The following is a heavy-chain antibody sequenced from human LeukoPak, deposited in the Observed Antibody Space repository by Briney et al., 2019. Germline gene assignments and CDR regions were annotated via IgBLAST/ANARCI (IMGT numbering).Heavy chain of an antibody. CDR3: ARVYDSSGYYYVQGDY. J-gene: IGHJ4*02. V-gene: IGHV3-30-3*01. CDR2: ISYDGSNK. Sequence: GRSLKLSCAASGFTFSSYAMHWVRQAPGKGLEWVAVISYDGSNKYYADSVKGRLTISRDNSKNTLYLQMNSLRAEDTAVYYCARVYDSSGYYYVQGDYWGQGTLVTVSS. CDR1: GFTFSSYA. D-gene: IGHD3-22*01.